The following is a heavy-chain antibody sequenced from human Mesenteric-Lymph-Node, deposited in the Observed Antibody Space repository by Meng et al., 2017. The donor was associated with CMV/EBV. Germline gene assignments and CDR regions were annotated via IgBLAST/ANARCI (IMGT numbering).Heavy chain of an antibody. J-gene: IGHJ5*02. D-gene: IGHD6-19*01. CDR2: ITAYNGNT. CDR3: ARVRGSSGWYKNWFDP. CDR1: GYTFTIYA. V-gene: IGHV1-18*01. Sequence: ASVKVSCKASGYTFTIYAISWVRQAPGQGLEWMGWITAYNGNTNYAQKLQGRVTMTTDTSTSTAYMELSSLRSEDTAVYYCARVRGSSGWYKNWFDPWGQGTLVTVPQ.